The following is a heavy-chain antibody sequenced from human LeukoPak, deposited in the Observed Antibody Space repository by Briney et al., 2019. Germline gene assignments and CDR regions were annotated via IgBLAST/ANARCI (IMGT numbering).Heavy chain of an antibody. J-gene: IGHJ4*02. CDR1: GGTFSSYA. CDR2: IIPILGIA. D-gene: IGHD2-2*01. Sequence: ASEKVSCKASGGTFSSYAISWVRQAPGKGLEWMGRIIPILGIAQYAQKLQGRVKITADKSTSTVHMELSSLRSEDTAVYYCAREGQADSPADYWGQVTLVTVSS. V-gene: IGHV1-69*04. CDR3: AREGQADSPADY.